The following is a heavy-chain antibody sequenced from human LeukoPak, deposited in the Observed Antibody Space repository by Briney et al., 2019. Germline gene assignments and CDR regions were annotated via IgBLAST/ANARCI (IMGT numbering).Heavy chain of an antibody. V-gene: IGHV3-30-3*01. CDR3: ARADVYTFDY. Sequence: GRSLRLSCAASGFTFSTYGIHWVRQAPGKGLDWVAVISYDGSNKYYADSVKGRFTISRYNSKNTLYLQMISLRAEDTAVYYCARADVYTFDYWGQGTRVTVSS. D-gene: IGHD2-2*02. CDR1: GFTFSTYG. CDR2: ISYDGSNK. J-gene: IGHJ4*02.